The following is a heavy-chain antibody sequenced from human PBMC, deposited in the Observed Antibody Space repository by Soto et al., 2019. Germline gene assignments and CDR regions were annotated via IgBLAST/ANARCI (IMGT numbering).Heavy chain of an antibody. CDR2: INPNSGGT. Sequence: ASVKVSCKASGYTFTGYYMHWVRQAPGQGLEWMGWINPNSGGTNYAQKFQGWVTMTRDTSISTAYMELSSLISEDTAVYYCARPKDYDDCLDLWGQGTLVTSPQ. CDR1: GYTFTGYY. J-gene: IGHJ4*02. V-gene: IGHV1-2*04. CDR3: ARPKDYDDCLDL. D-gene: IGHD3-22*01.